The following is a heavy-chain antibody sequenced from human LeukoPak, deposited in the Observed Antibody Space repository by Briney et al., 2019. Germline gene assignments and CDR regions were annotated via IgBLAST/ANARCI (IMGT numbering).Heavy chain of an antibody. V-gene: IGHV1-18*01. Sequence: ASVKVSCKASGYTFTSYGISWVRQAPGQGLEWMGWISAYNGNTNYAQKLQGRVTMTTDTSTSTAYMELRSLRSDDTAVYYCARDRLEYSGSHDAFDIWGQGTMVTVSS. J-gene: IGHJ3*02. CDR2: ISAYNGNT. CDR1: GYTFTSYG. CDR3: ARDRLEYSGSHDAFDI. D-gene: IGHD6-6*01.